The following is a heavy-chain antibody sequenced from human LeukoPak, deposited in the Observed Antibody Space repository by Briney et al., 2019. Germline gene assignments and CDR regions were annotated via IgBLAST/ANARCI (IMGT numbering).Heavy chain of an antibody. V-gene: IGHV4-59*01. CDR2: SHHSGTA. CDR1: NGSMSGYY. Sequence: SATLSLTCSVSNGSMSGYYWSWIRQPLGKGLEWIGYSHHSGTANYNPSLRSRLTISMDTSKNQFSLRLASVTAADTAMYYCARDRVGYGSGSFLRRFDSWGQGTLVIVSS. J-gene: IGHJ5*01. CDR3: ARDRVGYGSGSFLRRFDS. D-gene: IGHD3-10*01.